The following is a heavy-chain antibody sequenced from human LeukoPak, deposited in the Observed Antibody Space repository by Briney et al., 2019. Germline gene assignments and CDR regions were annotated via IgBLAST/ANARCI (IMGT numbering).Heavy chain of an antibody. Sequence: GGSLRLSCAASGFTFSSYGITWVRQAPGKRLEWVAVISYDGSNKYYADSVKGRFTISRDNSKNTLYLQMNSLRAEDTAVYYCAKEGYYVWGSYRYRWFDPWGQGTLVTVSS. V-gene: IGHV3-30*18. J-gene: IGHJ5*02. CDR3: AKEGYYVWGSYRYRWFDP. D-gene: IGHD3-16*02. CDR1: GFTFSSYG. CDR2: ISYDGSNK.